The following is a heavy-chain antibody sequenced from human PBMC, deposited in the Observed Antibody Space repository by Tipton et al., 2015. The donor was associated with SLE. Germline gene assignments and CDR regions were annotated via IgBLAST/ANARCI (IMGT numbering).Heavy chain of an antibody. CDR1: DGSLSGYY. Sequence: GLVKPSETLSLTCTVFDGSLSGYYWAWLRQSPGKGLEWIGEISHDGGANYNPSLESRGTISLETSKNQFSLKLTSVTAADTAVYYCAARFIRDSDWKHYFDYWDQGSLVTVST. D-gene: IGHD3-9*01. CDR3: AARFIRDSDWKHYFDY. V-gene: IGHV4-34*01. CDR2: ISHDGGA. J-gene: IGHJ4*02.